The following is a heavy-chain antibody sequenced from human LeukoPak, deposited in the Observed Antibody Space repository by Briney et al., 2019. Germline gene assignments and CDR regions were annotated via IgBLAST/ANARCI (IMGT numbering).Heavy chain of an antibody. D-gene: IGHD2-2*01. CDR2: IYHSGST. V-gene: IGHV4-59*08. CDR3: ARHAAFAEYQSHLTPFDY. CDR1: GGSISSYY. Sequence: SETLSLTCTVSGGSISSYYWSWIRQPPGKRLEWIGYIYHSGSTNYNSSLKSRVTISVDTSKNQFSLKLSSVTAADTAVYYCARHAAFAEYQSHLTPFDYWGQGTLVTVSS. J-gene: IGHJ4*02.